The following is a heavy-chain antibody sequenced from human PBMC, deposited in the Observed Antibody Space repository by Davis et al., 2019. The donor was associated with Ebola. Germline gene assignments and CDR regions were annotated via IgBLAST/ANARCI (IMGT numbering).Heavy chain of an antibody. V-gene: IGHV1-46*01. CDR2: INPSGGST. Sequence: AASVKVSCKASGYSFTSYDINWVRQAPGQGLEWMGIINPSGGSTSYAQKFQGRVTMTRDTSTSTAYMEVGSLRSDDTAVYYCARAQFPTTSDHWGQGTLVTVSS. D-gene: IGHD1-1*01. J-gene: IGHJ4*02. CDR1: GYSFTSYD. CDR3: ARAQFPTTSDH.